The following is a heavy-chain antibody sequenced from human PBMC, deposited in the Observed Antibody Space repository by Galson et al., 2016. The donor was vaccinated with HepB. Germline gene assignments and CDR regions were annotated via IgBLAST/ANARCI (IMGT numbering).Heavy chain of an antibody. V-gene: IGHV1-18*04. J-gene: IGHJ6*02. CDR1: GYTFTSYG. CDR3: ARDDRSGGMDV. CDR2: INTYNGNT. Sequence: SVKVSCKASGYTFTSYGISWVRQAPGQGLEWMAWINTYNGNTEDSQKVQGRVAMTTDTSTNTAYVELSGLRPDDTAVYYCARDDRSGGMDVWGQGTMVTVSS. D-gene: IGHD6-25*01.